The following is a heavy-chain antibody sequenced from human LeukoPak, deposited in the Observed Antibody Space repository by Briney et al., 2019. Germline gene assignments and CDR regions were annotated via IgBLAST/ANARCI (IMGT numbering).Heavy chain of an antibody. J-gene: IGHJ4*02. Sequence: GGSLRLSCAAPGFTFSDYYMSWIRQAPGKGLEWVSYISSSGSTIYYADSVKGRFTISRDNTKNSLYLQMNSLRAEDTAVYYCAKDLTGCCFDYWGQGTLVTVSS. CDR2: ISSSGSTI. V-gene: IGHV3-11*01. CDR1: GFTFSDYY. D-gene: IGHD3-10*02. CDR3: AKDLTGCCFDY.